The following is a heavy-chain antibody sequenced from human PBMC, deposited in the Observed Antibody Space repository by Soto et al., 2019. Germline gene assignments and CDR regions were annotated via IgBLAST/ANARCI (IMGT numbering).Heavy chain of an antibody. CDR1: GYTFTSYG. D-gene: IGHD6-19*01. V-gene: IGHV1-18*04. Sequence: QVQLVQSGAEVKKPGASVKVSCKASGYTFTSYGISWVRQAPGQGLEWMGWISAYNGNTNYAQKLQGRVTMTTVTSTSTAYMELRSLRSDDTAVYYCARDNASGWYVGTLDYWGQGTLVTVSS. CDR3: ARDNASGWYVGTLDY. CDR2: ISAYNGNT. J-gene: IGHJ4*02.